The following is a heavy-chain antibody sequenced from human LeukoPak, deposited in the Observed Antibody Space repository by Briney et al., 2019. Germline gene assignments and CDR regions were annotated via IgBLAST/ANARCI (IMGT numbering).Heavy chain of an antibody. D-gene: IGHD2-2*01. J-gene: IGHJ4*02. CDR2: ISGSGGST. V-gene: IGHV3-23*01. CDR1: GFTFSSYA. Sequence: GGSLRLSCAASGFTFSSYAMSWVRQAPGKGLEWVSAISGSGGSTYYADSVKGRFTVSRDNSKNTLYLQMNSLRAEDTAVYCCAKEGIVVVPAAMDYWGQGTLVTVSS. CDR3: AKEGIVVVPAAMDY.